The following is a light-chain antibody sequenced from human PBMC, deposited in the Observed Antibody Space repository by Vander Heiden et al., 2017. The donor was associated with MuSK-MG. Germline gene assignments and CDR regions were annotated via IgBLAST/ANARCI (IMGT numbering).Light chain of an antibody. CDR1: SSDIGGYNY. Sequence: ALTQPPSASGSPGQSVTISCTGTSSDIGGYNYVSWYQQHPGKAPKLMIYEVSKRPSGVPDRFSGSKSGNTASLTVAGLQAEDEADYYCSSYAGSNNLVVFGGGTKLTVL. CDR3: SSYAGSNNLVV. CDR2: EVS. V-gene: IGLV2-8*01. J-gene: IGLJ2*01.